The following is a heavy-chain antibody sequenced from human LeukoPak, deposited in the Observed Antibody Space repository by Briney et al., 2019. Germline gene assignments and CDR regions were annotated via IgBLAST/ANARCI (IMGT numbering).Heavy chain of an antibody. CDR3: ARVPNSSSWYAGYYYYYGMDV. D-gene: IGHD6-13*01. V-gene: IGHV1-18*01. J-gene: IGHJ6*02. CDR1: GYTFTSYG. Sequence: ASVKVSCKASGYTFTSYGISWVRQAPGQGLEWMGWISAYNGNTNYAQKLQGRVTMTTDTSTSTAYMELRSLRSDDTAVYYCARVPNSSSWYAGYYYYYGMDVWGQGTTVTVSS. CDR2: ISAYNGNT.